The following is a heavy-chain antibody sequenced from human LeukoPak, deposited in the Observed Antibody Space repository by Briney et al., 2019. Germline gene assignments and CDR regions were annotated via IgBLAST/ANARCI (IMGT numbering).Heavy chain of an antibody. Sequence: PGGSLRLPCAASGVTFSHHNMNWVRQAPGKGLEWVSYISGSSNTLYYADSVKGRFTISRDNTKNSLYLQMNSLRAEDTAVYYCARDRGSSGYHDYWGQGTLVTVSS. J-gene: IGHJ4*02. CDR2: ISGSSNTL. CDR3: ARDRGSSGYHDY. V-gene: IGHV3-48*01. CDR1: GVTFSHHN. D-gene: IGHD3-22*01.